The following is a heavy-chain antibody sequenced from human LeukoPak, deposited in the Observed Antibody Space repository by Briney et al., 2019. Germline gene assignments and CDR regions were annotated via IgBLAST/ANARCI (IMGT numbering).Heavy chain of an antibody. J-gene: IGHJ4*02. V-gene: IGHV3-48*01. D-gene: IGHD1-26*01. Sequence: PGGSLRLSCAASGFSFSSYSINWVRQAPGKGLEWVSYISGDGNAKHYTDSVKGRFTISRDNAKNALYLQMNSLRAEDTAVYYCASGGPTRGTLDYWGQGTLVTVSS. CDR3: ASGGPTRGTLDY. CDR1: GFSFSSYS. CDR2: ISGDGNAK.